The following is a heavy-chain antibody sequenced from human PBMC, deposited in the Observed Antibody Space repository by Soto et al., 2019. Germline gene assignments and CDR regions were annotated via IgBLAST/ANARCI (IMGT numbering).Heavy chain of an antibody. CDR1: GGSISSYY. D-gene: IGHD6-13*01. CDR3: AGGAAAGLIYYYYYYMDV. J-gene: IGHJ6*03. V-gene: IGHV4-59*01. Sequence: QVQLQESGPGLVKPSETLSLTCTVSGGSISSYYWSWIRQPPGKGLEWIGYIYYSGSTNYNPSLKSRVTISVVTTKNHFSLKLSSVTAADTAVYYCAGGAAAGLIYYYYYYMDVWGKGTTVTVSS. CDR2: IYYSGST.